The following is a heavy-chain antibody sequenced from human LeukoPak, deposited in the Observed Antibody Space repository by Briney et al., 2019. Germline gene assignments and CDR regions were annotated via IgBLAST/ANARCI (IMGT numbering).Heavy chain of an antibody. CDR1: GGSISSSSYY. V-gene: IGHV4-39*01. D-gene: IGHD2-2*02. Sequence: SETLSLTCTVSGGSISSSSYYWGWIRQPPGKGLEWIGSIYYSGSTYYNPSLKGRVTISVDTSKNQFSLKLSSVTAADTAVYYCARGSVVVPAAILEGENWFDPWGQGTLVTVSS. CDR2: IYYSGST. CDR3: ARGSVVVPAAILEGENWFDP. J-gene: IGHJ5*02.